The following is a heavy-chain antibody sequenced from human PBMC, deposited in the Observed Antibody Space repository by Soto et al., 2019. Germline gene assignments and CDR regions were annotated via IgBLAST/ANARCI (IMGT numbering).Heavy chain of an antibody. D-gene: IGHD6-6*01. J-gene: IGHJ5*02. CDR3: ARAKKYSAFDP. CDR2: IYYSGST. CDR1: GGSISSYY. V-gene: IGHV4-59*01. Sequence: NPSETLSLTCTVSGGSISSYYWSWIRQPPGKGLEWIGYIYYSGSTNYNPSLKSRVTISVDTSKNQSSLKLSSVTAADTAVYYCARAKKYSAFDPWGQGTLVTVSS.